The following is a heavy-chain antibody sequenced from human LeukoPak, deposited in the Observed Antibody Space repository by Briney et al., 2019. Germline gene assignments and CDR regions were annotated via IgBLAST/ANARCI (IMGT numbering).Heavy chain of an antibody. Sequence: GASVKVSCKASGYTSTSYDINWVRQATGQGLEWMGWMNPNSGNTGYAQKFQGRVTITRNTSISTAYMELSSLRSEDTAVYYCARGGWFGELLPYYFDYWGQGTLVTVSS. CDR2: MNPNSGNT. V-gene: IGHV1-8*03. CDR1: GYTSTSYD. D-gene: IGHD3-10*01. J-gene: IGHJ4*02. CDR3: ARGGWFGELLPYYFDY.